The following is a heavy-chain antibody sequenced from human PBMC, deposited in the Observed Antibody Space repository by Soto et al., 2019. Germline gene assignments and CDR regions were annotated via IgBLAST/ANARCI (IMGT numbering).Heavy chain of an antibody. CDR2: ISGSGGST. CDR3: AKDKLGRSARGTSGFDY. CDR1: GFTFSSYA. Sequence: EVQLLESGGGLVQPGGSLRLSCAASGFTFSSYAMSWVRQAPGKGLEWVSAISGSGGSTYYADSVKGRFTISRDNSKNTLYLKMNRLRAEDTAVYYCAKDKLGRSARGTSGFDYWGQGTLVTVSS. D-gene: IGHD3-10*01. V-gene: IGHV3-23*01. J-gene: IGHJ4*02.